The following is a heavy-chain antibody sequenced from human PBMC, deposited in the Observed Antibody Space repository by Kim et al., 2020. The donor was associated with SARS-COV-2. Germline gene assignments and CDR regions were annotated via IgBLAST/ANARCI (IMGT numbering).Heavy chain of an antibody. CDR3: AKAHDYYDGLDV. CDR1: GFTFGDYD. Sequence: GGSLRLSCAASGFTFGDYDMHWVRQAPGKGLEWVSGISWNSGNIAYAASVKGRFTISRDNAKNSLYLQMNSLRPEDTALYYCAKAHDYYDGLDVWGQGTTVTVSS. CDR2: ISWNSGNI. J-gene: IGHJ6*02. V-gene: IGHV3-9*01.